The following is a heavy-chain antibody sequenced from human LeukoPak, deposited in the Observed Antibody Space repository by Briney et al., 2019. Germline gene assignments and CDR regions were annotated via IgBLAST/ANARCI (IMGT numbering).Heavy chain of an antibody. V-gene: IGHV1-2*02. J-gene: IGHJ4*02. CDR3: ARDHNWGADY. D-gene: IGHD7-27*01. CDR2: IHPGRGDT. CDR1: GYTCTDHY. Sequence: GASVTVSCKAFGYTCTDHYFHWLRHAPRQALEWMRWIHPGRGDTNYAQKYQGRVSLTRDTSISTAYMELSGLTSDDTAVYFCARDHNWGADYWGQGTLVSVSS.